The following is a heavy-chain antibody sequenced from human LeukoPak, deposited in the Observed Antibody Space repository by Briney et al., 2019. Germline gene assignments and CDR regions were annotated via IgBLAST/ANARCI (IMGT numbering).Heavy chain of an antibody. J-gene: IGHJ4*02. CDR2: IYYRGDI. CDR3: ATNKDWAEAD. V-gene: IGHV4-59*03. D-gene: IGHD3/OR15-3a*01. Sequence: SETLSLTCSVPDGSIRTYYWSWIRQSPGQGLEWIGNIYYRGDINYNPSLKSRVIISIDTSKNQFSLKVTSLTAADTAVYYCATNKDWAEADWGQGTLVIVSS. CDR1: DGSIRTYY.